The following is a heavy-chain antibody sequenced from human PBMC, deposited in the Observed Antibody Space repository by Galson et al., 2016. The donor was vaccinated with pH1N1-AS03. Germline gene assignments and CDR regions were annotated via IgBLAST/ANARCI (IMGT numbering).Heavy chain of an antibody. J-gene: IGHJ4*02. CDR2: IWSEEGNK. CDR1: GFTFGNFA. Sequence: SLRLSCAASGFTFGNFAMHWVRQAPGKGLEWLAIIWSEEGNKYYADSVKGRISISRDNSQNTISLQMNSLRVEDTAVYYCVRGSGYYFDSWGQGTLVIVSS. V-gene: IGHV3-33*08. D-gene: IGHD3-3*01. CDR3: VRGSGYYFDS.